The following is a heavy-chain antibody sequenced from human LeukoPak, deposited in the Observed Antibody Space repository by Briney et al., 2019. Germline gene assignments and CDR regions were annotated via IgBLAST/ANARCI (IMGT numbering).Heavy chain of an antibody. Sequence: PSETLSLTCAVYGGSFRDSYWNWIRQPPGKGLEWIGEIKHNGSPTYAPSLKSRVTISIDTSKNQFSLKVISVTAADTAVYYCARGPIGPTKWSFDVWDQGRMVTVSS. V-gene: IGHV4-34*01. CDR3: ARGPIGPTKWSFDV. CDR1: GGSFRDSY. CDR2: IKHNGSP. D-gene: IGHD1-26*01. J-gene: IGHJ3*01.